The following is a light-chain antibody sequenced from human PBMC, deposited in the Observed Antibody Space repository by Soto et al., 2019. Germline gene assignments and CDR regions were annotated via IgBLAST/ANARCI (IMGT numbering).Light chain of an antibody. V-gene: IGKV3-15*01. J-gene: IGKJ3*01. CDR1: QSVNSH. CDR3: QQYANWPPFT. CDR2: GAY. Sequence: EIVMTQSPATLSVSPGERATLSCRASQSVNSHLAWYQQKPGQAPRLLIYGAYYRATGIPARFSGSGSGTDFTFTITSLQSEDFAVYYCQQYANWPPFTFGPGTKVDIK.